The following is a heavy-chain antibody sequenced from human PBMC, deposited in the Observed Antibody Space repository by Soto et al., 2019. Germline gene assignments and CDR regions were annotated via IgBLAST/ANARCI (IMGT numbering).Heavy chain of an antibody. J-gene: IGHJ6*02. D-gene: IGHD2-2*01. Sequence: ASGTVSGKSSCYSFTSYGISWVRQAPGQGLEWMGWISAYNGNTNYAQKLQGRVTMTTDTSTSTAYMELRSLRSDDTAVYYCARGLQYRSSTSCQVWGQGTTVTVSS. CDR3: ARGLQYRSSTSCQV. CDR1: CYSFTSYG. V-gene: IGHV1-18*04. CDR2: ISAYNGNT.